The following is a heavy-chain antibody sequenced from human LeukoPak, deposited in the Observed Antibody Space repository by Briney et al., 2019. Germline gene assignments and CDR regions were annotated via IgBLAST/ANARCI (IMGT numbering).Heavy chain of an antibody. CDR2: IKSETDGGTT. J-gene: IGHJ4*02. D-gene: IGHD6-19*01. CDR1: GFPFTYAW. CDR3: TSSVSHIDY. Sequence: GGSLRLSCAASGFPFTYAWMSWVRQAPGKGLEWVGRIKSETDGGTTAYGSPVKGRFTISRDDSKKTLFLQINTLGTEDTAIYYCTSSVSHIDYWGQGTLVSVSS. V-gene: IGHV3-15*01.